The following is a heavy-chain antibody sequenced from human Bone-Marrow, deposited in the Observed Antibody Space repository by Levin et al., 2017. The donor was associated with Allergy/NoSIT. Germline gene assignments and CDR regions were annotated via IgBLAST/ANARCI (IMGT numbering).Heavy chain of an antibody. CDR2: IYPGDSDT. D-gene: IGHD2-15*01. V-gene: IGHV5-51*01. CDR3: ARRRGLCSGGSCYSGPYDAFDM. Sequence: GESLKISCKGSGYSFSSYWIGWVRQMPGKGLECMGIIYPGDSDTRYSPSFQSQVTISADKSISTAFLQWSSLKASDTAIYYCARRRGLCSGGSCYSGPYDAFDMWGQGTMVTVSS. J-gene: IGHJ3*02. CDR1: GYSFSSYW.